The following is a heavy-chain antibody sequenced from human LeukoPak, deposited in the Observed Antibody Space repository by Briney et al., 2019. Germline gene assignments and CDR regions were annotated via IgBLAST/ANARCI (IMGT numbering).Heavy chain of an antibody. CDR2: ISSSSSTI. J-gene: IGHJ4*02. V-gene: IGHV3-48*01. D-gene: IGHD3-16*01. CDR3: ARGASYAPFDY. Sequence: GGALRLSCAASGFTFSSYSMNWVRQAPGKGLEWVSYISSSSSTIYYADSVKGRFTISRDNAKNSLSLQMNSLRAEDTAVYYCARGASYAPFDYWGQGTLVTVSS. CDR1: GFTFSSYS.